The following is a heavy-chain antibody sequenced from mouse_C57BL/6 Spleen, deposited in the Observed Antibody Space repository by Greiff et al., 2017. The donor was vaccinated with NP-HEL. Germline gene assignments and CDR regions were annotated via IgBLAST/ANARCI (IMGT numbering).Heavy chain of an antibody. V-gene: IGHV5-17*01. Sequence: EVKLVESGGGLVKPGGSLKLSCAASGFTFSDYGMHWVRQAPEKGLEWVAYISSGSSTIYYADTVKGRFTISRDNAKNTLFLQMTSLRSEDTAMYYCARGGNGRGYAMDYWGQGTSVTVSS. J-gene: IGHJ4*01. CDR2: ISSGSSTI. CDR1: GFTFSDYG. D-gene: IGHD2-1*01. CDR3: ARGGNGRGYAMDY.